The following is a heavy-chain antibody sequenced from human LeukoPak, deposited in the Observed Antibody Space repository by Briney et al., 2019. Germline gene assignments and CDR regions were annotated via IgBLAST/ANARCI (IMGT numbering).Heavy chain of an antibody. V-gene: IGHV3-13*01. Sequence: GGSLRISCAASGLSVSNSDMHWVRQSIGKGLEWVSGIGTAGNTHYPDSVKGRFTISRESAKNSLYLQMNSLRAEDTAVYYCTRERTAVTGLDAFDIWGQGTTVTVSS. CDR1: GLSVSNSD. CDR3: TRERTAVTGLDAFDI. D-gene: IGHD4-11*01. J-gene: IGHJ3*02. CDR2: IGTAGNT.